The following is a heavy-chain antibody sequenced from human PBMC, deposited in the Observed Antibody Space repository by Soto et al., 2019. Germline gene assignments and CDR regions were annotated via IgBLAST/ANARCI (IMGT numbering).Heavy chain of an antibody. J-gene: IGHJ4*02. V-gene: IGHV3-74*01. Sequence: GSLRLSCVASEFTFSNYWIHWVRQAPGKGLEWVSLTNGDGSTTNYADYVKGRFTISRDNAKNMVYLQMNSLRAEDTAAYYCARDNWNSYWGQGTLVTVSS. CDR2: TNGDGSTT. CDR3: ARDNWNSY. D-gene: IGHD1-7*01. CDR1: EFTFSNYW.